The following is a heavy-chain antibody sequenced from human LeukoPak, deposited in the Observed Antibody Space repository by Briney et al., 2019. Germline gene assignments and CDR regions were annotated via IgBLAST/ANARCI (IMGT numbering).Heavy chain of an antibody. CDR1: GGSISSGTYY. CDR2: IYYSGST. CDR3: ARIKTYYYDSSGYYDY. V-gene: IGHV4-39*07. J-gene: IGHJ4*02. D-gene: IGHD3-22*01. Sequence: SETLSLTCTVSGGSISSGTYYWGWIRQPPGKGLEWIGSIYYSGSTYYNPSLKSRVTISVDTSKNQFSLKLSSVTAADTAVYYCARIKTYYYDSSGYYDYWGQGTLVTVSS.